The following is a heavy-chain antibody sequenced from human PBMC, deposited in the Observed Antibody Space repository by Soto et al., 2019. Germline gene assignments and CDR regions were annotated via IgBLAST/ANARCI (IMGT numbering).Heavy chain of an antibody. CDR3: ARAQYSGSYIRMDV. V-gene: IGHV3-33*01. J-gene: IGHJ6*02. CDR2: IWHDGSNK. CDR1: GFTFSSYG. Sequence: QVQLVESGGGVVQPGRSPRLSCAASGFTFSSYGMHWVRQAPGKGLEWVAVIWHDGSNKYYADFVKGRFTISRDNSKNTLYLQMNSLRAEDTAVYYCARAQYSGSYIRMDVWGQGTTVTVSS. D-gene: IGHD1-26*01.